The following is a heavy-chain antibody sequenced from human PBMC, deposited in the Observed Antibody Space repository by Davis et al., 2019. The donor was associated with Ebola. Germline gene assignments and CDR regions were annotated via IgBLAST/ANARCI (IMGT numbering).Heavy chain of an antibody. V-gene: IGHV3-23*01. Sequence: PGGSLRLSCAASGFTSSSYAMSWVRQAPGKGLEWVSGFSGSSGTTYYADSVTGRFTISRDNSKNTLYLQMKSLRAEDTAIYYCAKVSGLWFGGPFDYWGQGTLVTVSS. D-gene: IGHD3-10*01. CDR1: GFTSSSYA. CDR3: AKVSGLWFGGPFDY. J-gene: IGHJ4*02. CDR2: FSGSSGTT.